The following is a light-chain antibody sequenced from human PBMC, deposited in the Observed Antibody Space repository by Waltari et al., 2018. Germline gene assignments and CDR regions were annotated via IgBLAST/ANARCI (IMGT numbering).Light chain of an antibody. CDR3: QHRSDWPLT. CDR1: ESVSRY. Sequence: IVLTQSPATLSLSPGERATLSCSASESVSRYLAWYQQKPGQAPRLLIYEASNRATGIPARFSGSGSGTDFTLTISSLEPEDFAVYYCQHRSDWPLTFGGGTKVEIK. V-gene: IGKV3-11*01. J-gene: IGKJ4*01. CDR2: EAS.